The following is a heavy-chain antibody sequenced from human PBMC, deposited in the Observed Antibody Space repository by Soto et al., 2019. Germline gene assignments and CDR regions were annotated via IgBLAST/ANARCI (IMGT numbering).Heavy chain of an antibody. D-gene: IGHD2-21*02. Sequence: SETLSLTCAVSGGSISSSNWWSWVRQPPGKGLEWIGEIYHSGSTNYNPSLKSRVTISVDKSKNQFSLKLSSVTAADTAVYYCASATIVVVTAIDAFDIWGQGTMVTV. CDR3: ASATIVVVTAIDAFDI. V-gene: IGHV4-4*02. CDR1: GGSISSSNW. CDR2: IYHSGST. J-gene: IGHJ3*02.